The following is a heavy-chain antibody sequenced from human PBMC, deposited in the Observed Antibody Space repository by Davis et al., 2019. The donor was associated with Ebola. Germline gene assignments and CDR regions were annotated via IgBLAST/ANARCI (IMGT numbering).Heavy chain of an antibody. CDR3: ARVPYGDYGDY. J-gene: IGHJ4*02. V-gene: IGHV1-18*01. Sequence: ASVKVSCKASGGTFSSYAISWVRQAPGQGLEWMGWINPNSGGTNYAQKLQGRVTMTTDTSTSTAYMELRSLRSDDTAVYYCARVPYGDYGDYWGQGTLVTVSS. D-gene: IGHD4-17*01. CDR2: INPNSGGT. CDR1: GGTFSSYA.